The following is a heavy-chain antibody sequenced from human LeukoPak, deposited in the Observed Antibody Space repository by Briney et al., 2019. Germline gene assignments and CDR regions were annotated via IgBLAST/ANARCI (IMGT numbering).Heavy chain of an antibody. V-gene: IGHV4-39*07. CDR3: ARGAYILLWFGELLWTGWFDP. Sequence: PSETLSLTCTVSGGSVSSGSNYWSWIRQPPGKGLEWIGEINHSGSTNYNPSLKSRVTISVDTSKNQFSLKLSSVTAADTAVYYCARGAYILLWFGELLWTGWFDPWGQGTLVTVSS. CDR1: GGSVSSGSNY. J-gene: IGHJ5*02. D-gene: IGHD3-10*01. CDR2: INHSGST.